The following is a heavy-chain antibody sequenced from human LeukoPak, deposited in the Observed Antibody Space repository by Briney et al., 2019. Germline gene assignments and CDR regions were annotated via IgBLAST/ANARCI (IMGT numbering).Heavy chain of an antibody. D-gene: IGHD1-26*01. CDR1: GFTFSSYS. V-gene: IGHV3-21*01. Sequence: PGGSLRLSCAASGFTFSSYSMNWVRQAPGKGLEWVSSISSSSSYIYYADSVKGRFTISRDNARNSVGLHLKSLRAEDTAVYYCATLMVGPTDPHDYWGQGTQVSVSS. CDR3: ATLMVGPTDPHDY. CDR2: ISSSSSYI. J-gene: IGHJ4*02.